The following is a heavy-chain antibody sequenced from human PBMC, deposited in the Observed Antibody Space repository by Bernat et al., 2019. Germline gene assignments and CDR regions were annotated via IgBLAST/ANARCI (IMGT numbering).Heavy chain of an antibody. CDR2: VSGYNGNT. CDR1: GYTFTTYG. V-gene: IGHV1-18*01. D-gene: IGHD3-3*01. Sequence: LVQSGVEVKKPGASVKVSCKASGYTFTTYGISWVRQAPGQGLEWMGWVSGYNGNTNYAQKFQGRVTMTTDTSTRTVYMELRSLRSDDTAVYFCARESKQATYYDFWSGYRGDDAFDIWGQGTMVTVSS. CDR3: ARESKQATYYDFWSGYRGDDAFDI. J-gene: IGHJ3*02.